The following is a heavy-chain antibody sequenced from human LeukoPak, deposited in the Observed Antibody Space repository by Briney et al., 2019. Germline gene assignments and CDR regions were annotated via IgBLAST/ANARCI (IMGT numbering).Heavy chain of an antibody. D-gene: IGHD4-17*01. Sequence: SETLSLTCTVSGGSISSYYWNWIRQPAGKGLEWIGRIYTSGRTSYNTSLKSRVTMSADTSKNQLSLKLSSVTAADTAVYYCARDRPLATVTTVDTYGFDPWGQGTLVTVSS. CDR2: IYTSGRT. CDR1: GGSISSYY. J-gene: IGHJ5*02. V-gene: IGHV4-4*07. CDR3: ARDRPLATVTTVDTYGFDP.